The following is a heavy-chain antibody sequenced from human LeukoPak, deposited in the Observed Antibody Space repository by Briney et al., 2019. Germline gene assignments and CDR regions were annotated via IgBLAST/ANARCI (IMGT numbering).Heavy chain of an antibody. V-gene: IGHV1-69*04. CDR1: GGTFSSYA. D-gene: IGHD2-21*02. CDR2: IIPIFGIA. Sequence: RASVKVSCKASGGTFSSYAISWVRQAPGQGLEWMGRIIPIFGIANYAQKFQGRVTITADKSTSTAYMELSSLRSEDTAVYYCARDSDPHIVVVTATYYYHGMDVWGQGTTVTVSS. CDR3: ARDSDPHIVVVTATYYYHGMDV. J-gene: IGHJ6*02.